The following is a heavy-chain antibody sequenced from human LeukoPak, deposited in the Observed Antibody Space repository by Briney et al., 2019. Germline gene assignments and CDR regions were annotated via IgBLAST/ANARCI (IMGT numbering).Heavy chain of an antibody. CDR1: GFTFSNYA. CDR3: ARDSTYYYDSGSSGPRYFDN. J-gene: IGHJ4*02. V-gene: IGHV3-30*01. D-gene: IGHD3-10*01. Sequence: GQSLRLSCAASGFTFSNYAMHWVRQAPGKGLEWVSLISSGGTYEYYADSVKGRFTISRDNSKNTLYLQLNSLRAEDTAVYYCARDSTYYYDSGSSGPRYFDNWGQGTLVTVSS. CDR2: ISSGGTYE.